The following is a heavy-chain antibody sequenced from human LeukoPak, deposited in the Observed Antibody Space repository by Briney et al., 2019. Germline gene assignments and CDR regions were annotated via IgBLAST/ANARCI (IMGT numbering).Heavy chain of an antibody. J-gene: IGHJ4*02. CDR2: ISGSGGST. Sequence: GGSLRLSCAASGFTFSSYAMSWVRQAPGKGLEWVSAISGSGGSTYYADSVKGRFTISRDNSKNTLYLQMNSLRAEDTAVYYCAKEGLVDILTGYSPHYFDYWGQGTLVTVSS. CDR1: GFTFSSYA. D-gene: IGHD3-9*01. V-gene: IGHV3-23*01. CDR3: AKEGLVDILTGYSPHYFDY.